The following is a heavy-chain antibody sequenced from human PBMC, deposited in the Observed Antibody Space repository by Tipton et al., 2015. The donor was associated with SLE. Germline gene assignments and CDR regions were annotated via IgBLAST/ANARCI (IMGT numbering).Heavy chain of an antibody. D-gene: IGHD1-26*01. Sequence: TLSLTCTVSSGSISSSSYYWGWIRQPPGKGLEWIGSIYYSGSTYYNPSLKSRVTISVDTSKNQFSLKLSSVTAADTAVYYCARGVGDPEAFDIWGQGTMVTVSS. CDR2: IYYSGST. CDR1: SGSISSSSYY. J-gene: IGHJ3*02. V-gene: IGHV4-39*01. CDR3: ARGVGDPEAFDI.